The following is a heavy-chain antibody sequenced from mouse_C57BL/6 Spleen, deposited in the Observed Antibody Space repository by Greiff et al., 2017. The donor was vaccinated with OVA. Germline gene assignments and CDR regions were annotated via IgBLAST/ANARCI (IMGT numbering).Heavy chain of an antibody. CDR3: ARHVDYDGGFAY. D-gene: IGHD2-4*01. J-gene: IGHJ3*01. V-gene: IGHV5-9*01. CDR1: GFTFSSYT. CDR2: ISGGGGNT. Sequence: EVKLMESGGGLVKPGGSLKLSCAASGFTFSSYTMSWVRQTPEKRLEWVATISGGGGNTYYPDSVKGRFTISRDNAKNTLYLQMSSLRSEDTALYYCARHVDYDGGFAYWGQGTLVTVSA.